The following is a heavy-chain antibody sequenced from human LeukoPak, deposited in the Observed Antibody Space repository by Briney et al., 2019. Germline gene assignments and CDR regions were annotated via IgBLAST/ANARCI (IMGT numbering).Heavy chain of an antibody. V-gene: IGHV4-34*01. CDR3: ASSKRYYYDSSGYHRPYYYYGMDV. CDR2: INHSGST. CDR1: GGPFSGYY. J-gene: IGHJ6*02. Sequence: PSETLSLTCAVYGGPFSGYYWSWIRQPPGNGLEWIGEINHSGSTNYNPSLKSRVTISVDTSKNQFSLKLSSVTAADTAVYYCASSKRYYYDSSGYHRPYYYYGMDVWGQGTTVTVSS. D-gene: IGHD3-22*01.